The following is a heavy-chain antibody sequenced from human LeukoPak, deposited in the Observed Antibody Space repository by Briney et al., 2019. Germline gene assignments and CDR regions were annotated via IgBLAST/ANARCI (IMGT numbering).Heavy chain of an antibody. CDR2: INPNSGGT. Sequence: ASVKVSCKASAYTFTGYYMHWVRQSPGQGLEWMGWINPNSGGTNYAQKFQGRVTMTRDTSISTAYMELSRLRSDDTAVYYCASRYQLLSPFDYSGQGTLVTVSS. CDR1: AYTFTGYY. D-gene: IGHD2-2*01. J-gene: IGHJ4*02. V-gene: IGHV1-2*02. CDR3: ASRYQLLSPFDY.